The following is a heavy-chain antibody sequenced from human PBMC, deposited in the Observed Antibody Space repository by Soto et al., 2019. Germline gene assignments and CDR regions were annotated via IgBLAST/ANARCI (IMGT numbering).Heavy chain of an antibody. CDR1: GYTFTSYD. J-gene: IGHJ3*02. CDR3: ARVNLMSCQELARDAFDI. V-gene: IGHV1-8*01. D-gene: IGHD1-26*01. CDR2: MNPNSGNT. Sequence: ASVKVSCKASGYTFTSYDINWVRQATGQGLEWMGWMNPNSGNTGYAQKFQGRVTTTRNTSISTAYMELSSLRSEDTAVYYCARVNLMSCQELARDAFDIWGQGTMVTVS.